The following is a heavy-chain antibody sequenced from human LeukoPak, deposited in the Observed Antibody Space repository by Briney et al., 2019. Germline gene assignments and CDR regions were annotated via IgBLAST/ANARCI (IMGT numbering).Heavy chain of an antibody. CDR1: SGSISTSNYY. V-gene: IGHV4-39*01. CDR2: IYYSGST. D-gene: IGHD6-19*01. CDR3: ARHTTGIAVAGGDY. J-gene: IGHJ4*02. Sequence: SETLSLTCTVSSGSISTSNYYWGWVRQPPGKALEWIGSIYYSGSTYYNPSLKSRVTISVDTSKNQFSLKLSSVTAADTAVYYCARHTTGIAVAGGDYWGQGTLVTVSS.